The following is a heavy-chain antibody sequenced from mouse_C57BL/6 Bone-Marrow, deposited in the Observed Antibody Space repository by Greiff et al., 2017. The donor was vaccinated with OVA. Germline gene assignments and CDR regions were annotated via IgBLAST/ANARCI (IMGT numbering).Heavy chain of an antibody. V-gene: IGHV1-76*01. Sequence: QVQLQQPGTELVRPGASVKLSCKASGYTFTDYYINWVKQRPGQGLEWIARIYPGSGNTNYNEKFKGKATLTAEKSSSTAYMQRSSLTSEDSAVYFCARSKEDYAMDYWGQGTSVTVSS. CDR2: IYPGSGNT. CDR3: ARSKEDYAMDY. J-gene: IGHJ4*01. CDR1: GYTFTDYY.